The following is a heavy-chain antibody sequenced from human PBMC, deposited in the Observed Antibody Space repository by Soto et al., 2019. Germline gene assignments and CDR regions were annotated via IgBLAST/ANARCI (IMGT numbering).Heavy chain of an antibody. D-gene: IGHD3-22*01. CDR3: AKVIFPYYYDRSDYYYDY. J-gene: IGHJ4*02. Sequence: EVQLLESGGGLVQPGGSLRLSCAASGFTFSSHAMGWVRQGPGKGLEWVSVISGGGGSTFYADSVKGRFTISRDNSKNTLYLQMNSLRADDTAVYYCAKVIFPYYYDRSDYYYDYWGQGTLVTVSS. V-gene: IGHV3-23*01. CDR2: ISGGGGST. CDR1: GFTFSSHA.